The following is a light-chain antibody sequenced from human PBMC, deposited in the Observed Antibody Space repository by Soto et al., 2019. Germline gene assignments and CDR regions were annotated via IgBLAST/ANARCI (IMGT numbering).Light chain of an antibody. J-gene: IGLJ2*01. CDR2: DVT. V-gene: IGLV2-14*03. Sequence: QSALTQPASVSGSPGQSITSSCTGTSNDIGPYNYVSWYQQHPGKAPRLLIYDVTNRPSGVSDRFSGSKSGRTASLTISGLQAEDEADYYCSSYTSIIAVVFGGGTKVTVL. CDR3: SSYTSIIAVV. CDR1: SNDIGPYNY.